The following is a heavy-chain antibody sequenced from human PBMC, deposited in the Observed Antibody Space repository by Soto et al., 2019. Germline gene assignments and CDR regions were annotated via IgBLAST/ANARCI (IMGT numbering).Heavy chain of an antibody. CDR1: GGSISSGGYP. Sequence: LSLTCAVSGGSISSGGYPWSWIRQPPGKGLEWIGYIHHSGSTYYNPSLKSRVTISVDRSKNQFSLKLSSVTAADTAVYYCARTVDTAMFFYFDYWGQGALVTVSS. V-gene: IGHV4-30-2*01. CDR3: ARTVDTAMFFYFDY. J-gene: IGHJ4*02. CDR2: IHHSGST. D-gene: IGHD5-18*01.